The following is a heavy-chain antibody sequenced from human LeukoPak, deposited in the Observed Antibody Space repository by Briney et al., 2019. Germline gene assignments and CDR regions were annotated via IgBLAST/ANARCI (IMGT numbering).Heavy chain of an antibody. J-gene: IGHJ4*02. V-gene: IGHV1-2*02. D-gene: IGHD3-22*01. Sequence: GASVKVSCKASGYTFTRTGISWVRQAPGQGLEWMGWINPNSGGTNYAQKFQGRVTMTRDTSIGTAYMELSRLRSDDTAVYYCARSPILYDSSGYYYYFDYWGQGTLVTVSS. CDR1: GYTFTRTG. CDR3: ARSPILYDSSGYYYYFDY. CDR2: INPNSGGT.